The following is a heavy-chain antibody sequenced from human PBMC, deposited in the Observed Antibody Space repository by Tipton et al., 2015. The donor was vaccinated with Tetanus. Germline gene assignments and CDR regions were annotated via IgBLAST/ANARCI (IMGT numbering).Heavy chain of an antibody. CDR2: IWYDGSNK. CDR1: GFTFSSYG. J-gene: IGHJ6*02. D-gene: IGHD4-23*01. Sequence: SLRLSCAASGFTFSSYGMHWVRQAPGKGLEWVAVIWYDGSNKYYADSVKGRFTISRDNSKNTLYLQMNSLRAEDTAVYYCAKDTTTVVTAGMDVWGQGTTVTVSS. V-gene: IGHV3-33*06. CDR3: AKDTTTVVTAGMDV.